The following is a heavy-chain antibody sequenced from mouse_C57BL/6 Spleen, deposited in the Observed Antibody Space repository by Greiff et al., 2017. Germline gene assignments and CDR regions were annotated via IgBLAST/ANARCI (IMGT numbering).Heavy chain of an antibody. CDR2: IDPENGDT. V-gene: IGHV14-4*01. Sequence: EVMLVESGAELVRPGASVKLSCTASGFNIKDDYMHWVKQRPEQGLEWIGWIDPENGDTEYASKFQGKATITADTSSNTAYLQLSSLTSEDTAVYYCTKETVDYWGQGTTLTVSS. CDR1: GFNIKDDY. J-gene: IGHJ2*01. D-gene: IGHD4-1*01. CDR3: TKETVDY.